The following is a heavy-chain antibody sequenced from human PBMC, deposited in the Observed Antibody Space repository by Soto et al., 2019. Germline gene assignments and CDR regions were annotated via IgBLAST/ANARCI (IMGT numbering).Heavy chain of an antibody. V-gene: IGHV3-30*18. CDR3: AKGMGGSGSYRATFDY. D-gene: IGHD3-10*01. CDR2: ISYDGSNK. Sequence: GGSLRLSCAASGFTFSSYGMHWVRQAPGKGLEWVAVISYDGSNKYYADSVKGRFTISRDNSKNTLYLQMNSLRAEDTAVYYCAKGMGGSGSYRATFDYWGQGTLVTVSS. CDR1: GFTFSSYG. J-gene: IGHJ4*02.